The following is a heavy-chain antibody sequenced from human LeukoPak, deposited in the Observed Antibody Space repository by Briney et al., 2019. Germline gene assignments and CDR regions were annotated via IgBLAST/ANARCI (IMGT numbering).Heavy chain of an antibody. CDR2: IKQDGSEK. D-gene: IGHD2-15*01. Sequence: PGGSLRLSCAASGFIFSNYWMNWVRQAPGKGLEWLATIKQDGSEKYYVDSVKGRFTISRDNAKSSLYLQMNSLRAEDTAVYYCTTRLQHHFDYWGQGTQVTVSS. J-gene: IGHJ4*02. V-gene: IGHV3-7*05. CDR3: TTRLQHHFDY. CDR1: GFIFSNYW.